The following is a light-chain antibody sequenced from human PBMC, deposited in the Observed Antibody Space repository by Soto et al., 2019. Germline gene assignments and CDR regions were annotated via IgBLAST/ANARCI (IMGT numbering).Light chain of an antibody. CDR3: QSYDSSLSGSV. Sequence: QSVLTQPPSVSGAPGQRVTISCTGSSSNIGARYDVHWYQHLPGTAPKLLIYGNNNRPSGVPVRFSGSKSGTSASLAITGFQAEDEADYYCQSYDSSLSGSVFGGGTKLTVL. CDR2: GNN. CDR1: SSNIGARYD. J-gene: IGLJ3*02. V-gene: IGLV1-40*01.